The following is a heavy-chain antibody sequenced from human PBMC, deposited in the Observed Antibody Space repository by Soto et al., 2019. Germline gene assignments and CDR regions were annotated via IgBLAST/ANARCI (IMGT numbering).Heavy chain of an antibody. CDR2: IKQDGSEK. V-gene: IGHV3-7*05. J-gene: IGHJ3*02. CDR1: GFTFSSYW. D-gene: IGHD3-9*01. CDR3: ARDLPTYYDILTGSQGAFDI. Sequence: GGSLRLSCAASGFTFSSYWMSWVRQAPGKGLEWVANIKQDGSEKYYVDSVKGRSTISRDNAKNSLYLQMNSLRAEDTAVYYCARDLPTYYDILTGSQGAFDIWGQGTMVTVSS.